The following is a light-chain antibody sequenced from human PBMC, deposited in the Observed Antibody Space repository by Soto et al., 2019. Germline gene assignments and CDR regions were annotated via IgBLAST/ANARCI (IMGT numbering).Light chain of an antibody. V-gene: IGKV3-11*01. CDR1: QSVGSY. J-gene: IGKJ3*01. CDR2: DAS. CDR3: QLRSNWLFT. Sequence: IVLTQSPATLSLSPGERATLSCRASQSVGSYLAWYQQKPGQAPRLLMYDASNRATSIPARFSGSGSGTDFTLTIRSLEPEDFAVYYCQLRSNWLFTFGPGTKVDFK.